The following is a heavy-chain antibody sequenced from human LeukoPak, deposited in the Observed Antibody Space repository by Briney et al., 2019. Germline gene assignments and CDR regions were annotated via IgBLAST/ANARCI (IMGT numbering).Heavy chain of an antibody. J-gene: IGHJ6*02. V-gene: IGHV3-11*01. CDR2: ISSSGSTI. Sequence: GGSLRLSCAASGFTFSDYYMSWIRQVPGKGPEWVSYISSSGSTIYYADSVKGRFTISRDNAKNSLYLQMNSLRAEDTAVYYCARRDGDYYYYGMDVWGRGTTVTVSS. CDR1: GFTFSDYY. D-gene: IGHD4-17*01. CDR3: ARRDGDYYYYGMDV.